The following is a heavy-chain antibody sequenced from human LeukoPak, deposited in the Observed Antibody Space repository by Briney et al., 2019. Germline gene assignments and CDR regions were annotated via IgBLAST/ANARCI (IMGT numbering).Heavy chain of an antibody. Sequence: GGSLRLSCAASGFTFSSYSMNWVRQAPGKGLEWVSSISSSSSYIYYADSVKGRFTISRDNAKNSLYLQMNSLRAEDTAVYYCARSRFLEYDAFDIWGQGTMVTVSS. D-gene: IGHD3-3*01. J-gene: IGHJ3*02. V-gene: IGHV3-21*01. CDR2: ISSSSSYI. CDR3: ARSRFLEYDAFDI. CDR1: GFTFSSYS.